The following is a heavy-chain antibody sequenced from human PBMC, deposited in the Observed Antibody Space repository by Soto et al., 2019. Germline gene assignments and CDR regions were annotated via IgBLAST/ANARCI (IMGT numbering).Heavy chain of an antibody. V-gene: IGHV3-30*18. J-gene: IGHJ4*02. D-gene: IGHD1-26*01. CDR2: MPYDGSNK. CDR1: GFTFSRYD. Sequence: PGGSLRLCCAASGFTFSRYDMHWVRQAPGKGLQWVAVMPYDGSNKYYADSVKGRFTISRDNSKNTLYLQMNSLSPEDTAVYYCAKNSDYSGFDYWGQGTLVTVSS. CDR3: AKNSDYSGFDY.